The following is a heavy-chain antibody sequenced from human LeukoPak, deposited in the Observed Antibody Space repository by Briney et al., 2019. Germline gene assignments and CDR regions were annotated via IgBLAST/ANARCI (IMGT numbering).Heavy chain of an antibody. D-gene: IGHD6-13*01. CDR2: ISAYNGNT. CDR1: GYTFTSFG. CDR3: ARGGQYSSSWYPYYYYYYMDV. V-gene: IGHV1-18*01. J-gene: IGHJ6*03. Sequence: ASVKVSCKASGYTFTSFGISWVRQAPGQGLEWMGWISAYNGNTNYAQKLQGRVTMTTDTSTSTAYMELSRLRSDDTAVYYCARGGQYSSSWYPYYYYYYMDVWGKGTTVTVSS.